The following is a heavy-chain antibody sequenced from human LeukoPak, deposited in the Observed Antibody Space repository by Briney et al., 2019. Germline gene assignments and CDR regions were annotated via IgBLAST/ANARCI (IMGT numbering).Heavy chain of an antibody. CDR3: ARDPRFCSGGSCYSPYYYYYYGMDV. CDR1: GYTFTGYY. CDR2: INPNSGGT. Sequence: ASVKLSCKACGYTFTGYYMHWVRQAPGQGLEWMGWINPNSGGTNYAQKFQGRVTMTRYTSISTAYMELSRLRSDDTAVYYCARDPRFCSGGSCYSPYYYYYYGMDVWGQGTTVTVSS. J-gene: IGHJ6*02. D-gene: IGHD2-15*01. V-gene: IGHV1-2*02.